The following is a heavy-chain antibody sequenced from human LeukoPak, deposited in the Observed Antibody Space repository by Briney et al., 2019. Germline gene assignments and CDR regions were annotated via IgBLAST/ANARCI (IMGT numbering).Heavy chain of an antibody. V-gene: IGHV3-23*01. D-gene: IGHD3-9*01. CDR2: ISGSGGST. CDR3: AKGTYFDWLLSRGYYFGY. Sequence: GGSLRLSCAASRFTFSNYAMTWVRQAPGKGLEWVSTISGSGGSTYYADSVKGRFTISRDNSKNTLYLQMGSLRAEDTAVYYCAKGTYFDWLLSRGYYFGYWGQGTLVTVSS. J-gene: IGHJ4*02. CDR1: RFTFSNYA.